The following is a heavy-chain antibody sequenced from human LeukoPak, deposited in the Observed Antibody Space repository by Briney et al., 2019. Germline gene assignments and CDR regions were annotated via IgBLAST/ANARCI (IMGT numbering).Heavy chain of an antibody. CDR1: GDSVSSKGAA. V-gene: IGHV6-1*01. D-gene: IGHD1-1*01. J-gene: IGHJ3*02. Sequence: PSQTLSLTCAISGDSVSSKGAAWNWIRQSPSRGLEWLGRTYLRSSWIYEYALSVRSRINLSPDTSKNQFSLQLNSVNAEDTAVYFCARAPDDLLPGRAFDIWGQGILVTVSS. CDR3: ARAPDDLLPGRAFDI. CDR2: TYLRSSWIY.